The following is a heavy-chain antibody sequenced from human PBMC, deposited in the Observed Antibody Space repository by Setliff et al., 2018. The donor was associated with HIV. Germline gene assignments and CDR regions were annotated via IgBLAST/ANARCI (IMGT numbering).Heavy chain of an antibody. CDR2: ISSSSSTI. V-gene: IGHV3-48*01. CDR1: GFTFDDYG. J-gene: IGHJ4*02. D-gene: IGHD6-13*01. Sequence: PGGSLRLSCAASGFTFDDYGMAWVRQAPGKGLEWVSYISSSSSTIYYADSVKGRFTISRDNAKNSLYLQMNSLRAEDTAVYYCARSRAAGFDYWGQGTLVTVSS. CDR3: ARSRAAGFDY.